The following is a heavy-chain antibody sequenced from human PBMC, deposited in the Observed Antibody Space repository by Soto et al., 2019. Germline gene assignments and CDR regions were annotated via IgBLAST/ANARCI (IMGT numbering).Heavy chain of an antibody. Sequence: EVQLLESGGGLVQRGGSLRLSCAASGFPFSSYVMSWVRQAPGKGLEWVSGISGGGSNTFYADYVKGRFTISRDNSKNTLLLKMNSLGSEDTAVYYCAKDSNKYSSALRGRYFDYWGQGIGVTVSS. CDR3: AKDSNKYSSALRGRYFDY. CDR1: GFPFSSYV. D-gene: IGHD3-22*01. CDR2: ISGGGSNT. V-gene: IGHV3-23*01. J-gene: IGHJ4*02.